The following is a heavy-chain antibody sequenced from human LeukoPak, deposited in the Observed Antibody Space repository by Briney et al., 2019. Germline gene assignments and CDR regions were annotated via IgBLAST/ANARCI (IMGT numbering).Heavy chain of an antibody. CDR1: GFTFSDHY. Sequence: GGSLRLSCAASGFTFSDHYMDWVRQAPGKGLEWVGRTRNKANSYTTEYAASVKARFTISRDDSKNLLYLQMNSLKTEDTAVYYCAREWLRDTKTFDYGGQGTLVAVSA. J-gene: IGHJ4*02. V-gene: IGHV3-72*01. D-gene: IGHD5-12*01. CDR3: AREWLRDTKTFDY. CDR2: TRNKANSYTT.